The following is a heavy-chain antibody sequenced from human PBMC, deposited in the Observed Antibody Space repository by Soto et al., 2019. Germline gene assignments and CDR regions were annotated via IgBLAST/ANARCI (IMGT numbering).Heavy chain of an antibody. D-gene: IGHD2-21*01. J-gene: IGHJ4*02. CDR3: GKESGGERYAAYFDL. V-gene: IGHV3-30*18. CDR1: GFTLSNIG. CDR2: ISAGGNTK. Sequence: QVQLVESGGGVVQPGTSLRLACAASGFTLSNIGMQWVRQAPGKGLEWVAVISAGGNTKYYADSVKCRFTISRDNSKNSLFLQMNSLRTEDTAVYYCGKESGGERYAAYFDLWGQGTRVTVSA.